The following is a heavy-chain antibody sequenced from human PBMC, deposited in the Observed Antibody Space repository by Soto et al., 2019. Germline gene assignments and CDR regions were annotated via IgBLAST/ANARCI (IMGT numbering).Heavy chain of an antibody. J-gene: IGHJ6*04. Sequence: SETLSLTCTVSGGSISSGGYYWSWIRQHPGKGLEWIGYIYYSGSTYYNPSLKSRVTISVDTSKNQFSLKLSSVTAADTAVYYCATLTNYYSSGPYYYYGMDVWGKGTTVPVS. CDR3: ATLTNYYSSGPYYYYGMDV. V-gene: IGHV4-31*03. CDR1: GGSISSGGYY. D-gene: IGHD3-22*01. CDR2: IYYSGST.